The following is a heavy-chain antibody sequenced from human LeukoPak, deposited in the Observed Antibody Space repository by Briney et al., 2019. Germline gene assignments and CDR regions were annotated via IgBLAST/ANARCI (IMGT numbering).Heavy chain of an antibody. CDR2: FNTEDGAT. J-gene: IGHJ4*02. CDR3: ATEPIAGHY. Sequence: ASLKVSCKVSGYTLTGFSMHWVRQAPGKGLEWMGGFNTEDGATNYAQKVQGRVTMTEDTATNTAYMELSSLRSEGTAVYYCATEPIAGHYWGQGTLVTVSS. D-gene: IGHD6-13*01. V-gene: IGHV1-24*01. CDR1: GYTLTGFS.